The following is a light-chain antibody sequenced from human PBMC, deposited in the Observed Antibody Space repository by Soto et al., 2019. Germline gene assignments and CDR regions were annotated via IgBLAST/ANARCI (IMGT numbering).Light chain of an antibody. CDR1: SSDVGGYNF. J-gene: IGLJ3*02. Sequence: QSALTQPRSVSGSPGQSVTISCTGTSSDVGGYNFVSWYRQHPGKAPKLIIYDVSKRPSGVPDRFSGSKSGNTASLTISGFQAEDEADYHCCSYAGSYTLWVLGGGTKLTVL. CDR2: DVS. CDR3: CSYAGSYTLWV. V-gene: IGLV2-11*01.